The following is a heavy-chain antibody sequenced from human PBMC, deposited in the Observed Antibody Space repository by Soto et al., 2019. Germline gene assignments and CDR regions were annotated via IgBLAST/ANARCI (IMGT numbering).Heavy chain of an antibody. CDR1: GYTFTDYA. CDR2: ISDYKGNT. V-gene: IGHV1-18*01. CDR3: ARERHTYSSGWYGVDY. Sequence: QVQLVQSGAEVKKPGASVKVSCKASGYTFTDYAITWVRQAPGQGLEWMGWISDYKGNTNYAQKLQDRVTMTTDTSTSTGYRERRNLRSDDTAVDYWARERHTYSSGWYGVDYWGQGTLVTVSS. J-gene: IGHJ4*02. D-gene: IGHD6-19*01.